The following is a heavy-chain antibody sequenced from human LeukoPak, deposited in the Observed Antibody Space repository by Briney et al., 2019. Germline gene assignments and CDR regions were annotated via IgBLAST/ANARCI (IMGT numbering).Heavy chain of an antibody. J-gene: IGHJ6*03. D-gene: IGHD3-10*01. CDR2: IYYSGST. V-gene: IGHV4-59*08. CDR1: GGSISSYH. Sequence: PSETLSLTCTVSGGSISSYHWSWIRQPPGKGLEWIGYIYYSGSTNYNPSLKSRVTIPVDTSKNQFSLKLSSVTAADTALYYCARRIYGSGRPYYYYYMDVWGKGTTVTVSS. CDR3: ARRIYGSGRPYYYYYMDV.